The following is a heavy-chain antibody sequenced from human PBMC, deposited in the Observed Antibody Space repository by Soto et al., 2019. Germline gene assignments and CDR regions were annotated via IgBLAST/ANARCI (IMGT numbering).Heavy chain of an antibody. J-gene: IGHJ4*02. CDR3: ARYNYATLGDS. V-gene: IGHV4-31*03. CDR2: IYYTGTT. CDR1: GGSINSGGSY. D-gene: IGHD5-18*01. Sequence: SETLSLTCNVSGGSINSGGSYWSWIRHLPGKGLEWIGFIYYTGTTQYNPSLKSRVSISLDTSKTQFSLKLSSVTAADTAVYYCARYNYATLGDSRGQGILVTVSS.